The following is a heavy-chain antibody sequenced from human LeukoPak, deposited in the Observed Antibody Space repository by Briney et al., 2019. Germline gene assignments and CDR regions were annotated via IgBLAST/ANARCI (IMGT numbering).Heavy chain of an antibody. V-gene: IGHV1-3*01. J-gene: IGHJ4*02. CDR3: ARGGYYCSGGSCDFDY. D-gene: IGHD2-15*01. CDR2: INAGNGNT. Sequence: ASVKVSCKASGYTFTSYAMHWVRQPPGQRLEWMGWINAGNGNTKYSQKFQGRVTITRDTSASTAYMELRSLRSEDTAVYYCARGGYYCSGGSCDFDYWGQGTLVTVSS. CDR1: GYTFTSYA.